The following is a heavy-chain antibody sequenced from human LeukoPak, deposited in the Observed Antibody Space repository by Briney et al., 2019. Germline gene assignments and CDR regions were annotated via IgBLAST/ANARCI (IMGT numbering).Heavy chain of an antibody. CDR3: ARAQYSSGWYWGFDH. Sequence: ASVKVSRKASGYTFTSYVISWVRQDPGQGPEWMGWLNTHTGNTNYAQKLQGRVTVTTDTSASTAYMELRSLRSDDTAVYYCARAQYSSGWYWGFDHWGQGTLVTVSS. CDR2: LNTHTGNT. J-gene: IGHJ4*02. CDR1: GYTFTSYV. V-gene: IGHV1-18*04. D-gene: IGHD6-19*01.